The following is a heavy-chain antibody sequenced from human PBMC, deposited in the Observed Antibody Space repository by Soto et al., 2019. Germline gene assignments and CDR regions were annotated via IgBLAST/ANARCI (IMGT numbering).Heavy chain of an antibody. J-gene: IGHJ6*02. D-gene: IGHD4-17*01. Sequence: ASVKVSCKASGYTFTSYDINWVRQATGQGLEWMGWMNPNSGNTGYAQKFQGRVTMTRNTSISTAYMELSSLRSEDTAMYYCASHPVAGLRYYGMDVWGQGTTVTVSS. CDR2: MNPNSGNT. CDR3: ASHPVAGLRYYGMDV. CDR1: GYTFTSYD. V-gene: IGHV1-8*01.